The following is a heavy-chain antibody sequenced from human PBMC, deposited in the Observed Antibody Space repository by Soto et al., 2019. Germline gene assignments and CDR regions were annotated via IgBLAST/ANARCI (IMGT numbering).Heavy chain of an antibody. Sequence: TSETLSLTCTVSGGSISSSSYYWGWIRQPPGKGLEWIGSIYYSGSTYYNPSLKSRVTISVDTSKNQFSLKLSSVTAADTAVYYCARGDYGDFYYYYYMDVWGKGTTVTVSS. J-gene: IGHJ6*03. V-gene: IGHV4-39*01. CDR2: IYYSGST. CDR3: ARGDYGDFYYYYYMDV. D-gene: IGHD4-17*01. CDR1: GGSISSSSYY.